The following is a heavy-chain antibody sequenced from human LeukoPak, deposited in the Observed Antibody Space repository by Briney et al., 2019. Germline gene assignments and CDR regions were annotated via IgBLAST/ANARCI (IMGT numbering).Heavy chain of an antibody. CDR1: GGSISSYY. D-gene: IGHD6-6*01. V-gene: IGHV4-59*01. CDR2: IYYSGST. Sequence: PSETLSLTCTVSGGSISSYYWSWIRQPPGKGLEWIGYIYYSGSTNYNPSLKSRVTISVDTSKNQLSLKLSSVTAADTAVYYCARAARPDVFDYWGQGTLVTVSS. J-gene: IGHJ4*02. CDR3: ARAARPDVFDY.